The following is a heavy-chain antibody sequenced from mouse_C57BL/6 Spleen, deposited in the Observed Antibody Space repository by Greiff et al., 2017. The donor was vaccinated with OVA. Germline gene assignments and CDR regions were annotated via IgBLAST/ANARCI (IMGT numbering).Heavy chain of an antibody. CDR3: TRGGRYFDV. J-gene: IGHJ1*03. Sequence: VQLVESGAELVRPGASVTLSCKASGYTFTDYEMHWVKQTPVHGLEWIGAIDPETGGTAYNQKFKGKAILTADKSSSTAYMELRSLTSEDSAVYYCTRGGRYFDVWGTGTTVIVSS. V-gene: IGHV1-15*01. CDR2: IDPETGGT. CDR1: GYTFTDYE. D-gene: IGHD3-3*01.